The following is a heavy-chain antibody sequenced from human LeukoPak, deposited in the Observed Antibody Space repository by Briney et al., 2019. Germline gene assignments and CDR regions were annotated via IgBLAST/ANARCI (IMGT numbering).Heavy chain of an antibody. CDR3: ARGPIAARQDY. Sequence: SETLSLTCTVSGGSISSYYWSWIRQPPGKGLEWIGYIYYSGSTNYNPSLKSRVTISVDTSKNQFSLKLSSVTAADTAVYYCARGPIAARQDYWGQGTLVTVSS. D-gene: IGHD6-6*01. J-gene: IGHJ4*02. V-gene: IGHV4-59*08. CDR1: GGSISSYY. CDR2: IYYSGST.